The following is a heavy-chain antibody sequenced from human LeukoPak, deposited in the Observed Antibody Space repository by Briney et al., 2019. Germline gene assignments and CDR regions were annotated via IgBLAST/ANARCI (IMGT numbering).Heavy chain of an antibody. V-gene: IGHV3-21*01. J-gene: IGHJ3*02. CDR1: GFTVSSNY. D-gene: IGHD3-22*01. Sequence: GGSLRLSCAASGFTVSSNYMSWVRQAPGKGLEWVSSISSSSSYIYYADSVKGRFTISRDNAKNSLYLQMNSLRAEDTAVYYCARALVYDSSGYSTAVAFDIWGQGTMVTVSS. CDR3: ARALVYDSSGYSTAVAFDI. CDR2: ISSSSSYI.